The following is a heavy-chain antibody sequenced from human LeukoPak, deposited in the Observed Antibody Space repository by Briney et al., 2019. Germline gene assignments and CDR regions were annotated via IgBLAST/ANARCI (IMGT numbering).Heavy chain of an antibody. D-gene: IGHD3-9*01. CDR1: GYSISSGYF. J-gene: IGHJ5*02. Sequence: SETLSLTCAVSGYSISSGYFWVWIRQPPGKGLEWIGSIYHTGATYYNPSLRSPVTISVDTSKNQFSLEVNSVTAADTAVYYCARDLGLTISASWFDPWGQGTLVTVSS. CDR2: IYHTGAT. CDR3: ARDLGLTISASWFDP. V-gene: IGHV4-38-2*02.